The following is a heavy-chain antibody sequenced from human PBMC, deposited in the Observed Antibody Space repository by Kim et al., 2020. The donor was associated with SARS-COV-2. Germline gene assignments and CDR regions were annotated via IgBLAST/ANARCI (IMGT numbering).Heavy chain of an antibody. J-gene: IGHJ4*02. CDR3: ARGSGYGGLFDY. V-gene: IGHV3-11*06. Sequence: YAGAGKGRFTIPRDNAKNSLYLQTNSLRAEDTAVYYCARGSGYGGLFDYWGQGTLVTVSS. D-gene: IGHD5-12*01.